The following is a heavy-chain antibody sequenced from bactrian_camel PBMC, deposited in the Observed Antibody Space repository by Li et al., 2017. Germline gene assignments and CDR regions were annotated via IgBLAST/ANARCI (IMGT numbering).Heavy chain of an antibody. V-gene: IGHV3S31*01. D-gene: IGHD6*01. CDR1: GFTFSNYA. CDR2: INSGGGST. Sequence: DVQLVESGGGLVQPGGSLRLSCAASGFTFSNYAMGWVRQAPGKGLEWVSAINSGGGSTYYADSVKGRFTISRDNAKNTLYLQLNSLKTEDTAMYYCATGRPGGRWYLSDFGYWGQGTQVTVS. CDR3: ATGRPGGRWYLSDFGY. J-gene: IGHJ6*01.